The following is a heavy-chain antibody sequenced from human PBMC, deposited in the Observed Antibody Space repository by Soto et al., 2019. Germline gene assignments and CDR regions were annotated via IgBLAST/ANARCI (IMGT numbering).Heavy chain of an antibody. CDR3: ARGSGNPFDY. J-gene: IGHJ4*02. CDR1: GGSMNTYY. V-gene: IGHV4-59*01. CDR2: IYSSGST. Sequence: KASETLSLTCSVSGGSMNTYYWSWIRQPPGKGLEWIGYIYSSGSTNYKLSLKSRVVFSVDTSKNQFSLKLSSVTAADTAVYYCARGSGNPFDYWGQGTLVTVYS. D-gene: IGHD2-15*01.